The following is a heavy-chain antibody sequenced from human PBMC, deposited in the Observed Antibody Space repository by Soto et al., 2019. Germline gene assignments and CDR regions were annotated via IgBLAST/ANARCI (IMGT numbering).Heavy chain of an antibody. CDR1: GGSISSGGYS. D-gene: IGHD1-1*01. J-gene: IGHJ4*02. CDR3: TRYRRTVTTLDY. CDR2: IYHSGST. Sequence: QLQLQESGSGLVKPSQTLSLTCAVSGGSISSGGYSWSWIRQPPGKGLEWAGYIYHSGSTYYNTSLKSRITISIDRSKNQFSLKRRSVTAADTAVYYCTRYRRTVTTLDYWGQGTLVTVSS. V-gene: IGHV4-30-2*01.